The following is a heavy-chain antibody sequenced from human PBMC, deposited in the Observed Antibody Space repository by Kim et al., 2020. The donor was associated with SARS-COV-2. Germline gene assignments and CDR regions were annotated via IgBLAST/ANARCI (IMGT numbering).Heavy chain of an antibody. J-gene: IGHJ4*02. D-gene: IGHD1-20*01. CDR3: VKDKYTYNRFSGPFEN. V-gene: IGHV3-64D*09. CDR1: GFNFGGYS. Sequence: GGSLRLSCAASGFNFGGYSLHWVRQAPGKGLEYVSGTSSNGAHTYYADSARDRFTISKDYSKNTLYLQLSSLRTEDTAVYFCVKDKYTYNRFSGPFENWGQGTLVTVSS. CDR2: TSSNGAHT.